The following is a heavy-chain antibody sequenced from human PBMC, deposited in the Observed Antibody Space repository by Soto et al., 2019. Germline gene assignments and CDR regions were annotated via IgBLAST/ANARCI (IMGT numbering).Heavy chain of an antibody. CDR3: ATVSITMIVVVSLEAFDI. Sequence: EVQLLESGGGLVQPGGSLRLSCAASGFTFSSYAMSWVRQAPGKGLEWVSAISGSGGSTYYADSVKGRFTITRDNSKNTLYLQMNSLRAEDTAVYYCATVSITMIVVVSLEAFDIWGQGTMGTVSS. V-gene: IGHV3-23*01. CDR2: ISGSGGST. D-gene: IGHD3-22*01. CDR1: GFTFSSYA. J-gene: IGHJ3*02.